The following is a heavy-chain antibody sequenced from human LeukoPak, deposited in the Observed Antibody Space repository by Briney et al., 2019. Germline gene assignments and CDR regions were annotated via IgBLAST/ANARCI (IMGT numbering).Heavy chain of an antibody. CDR2: ISYDGSNK. J-gene: IGHJ4*02. Sequence: GGSLRLSCAASGFTFSSYAMHWVRQAPGKGLEWVAVISYDGSNKYYADSVKGRFTISRDNSKNTLYLQMNSLRAEDTAVYYCAREGRMRYYFDYWGQGTLVTVSS. V-gene: IGHV3-30-3*01. D-gene: IGHD2-15*01. CDR1: GFTFSSYA. CDR3: AREGRMRYYFDY.